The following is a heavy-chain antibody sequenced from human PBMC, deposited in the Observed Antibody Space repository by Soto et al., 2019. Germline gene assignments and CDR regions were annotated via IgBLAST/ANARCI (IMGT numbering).Heavy chain of an antibody. D-gene: IGHD6-13*01. Sequence: QVQLQESGPGLVKPSQTLSLTCTVSGGSISSGDYYWSWIRQPPAKGLEWIGYTYYSGSTYYNPSLKSRVTISVDTSKNQFSLKLSSVTAADTAVYYCARDPGIAAAGTTTWFDPWGQGTLVSVSS. CDR1: GGSISSGDYY. V-gene: IGHV4-30-4*01. CDR2: TYYSGST. CDR3: ARDPGIAAAGTTTWFDP. J-gene: IGHJ5*02.